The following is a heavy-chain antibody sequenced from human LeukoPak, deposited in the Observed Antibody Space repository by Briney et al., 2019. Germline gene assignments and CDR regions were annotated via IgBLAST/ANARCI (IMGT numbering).Heavy chain of an antibody. CDR2: ISYDGSNK. CDR1: GFTFSSYG. J-gene: IGHJ4*02. CDR3: ARTGAAGDYYFDY. V-gene: IGHV3-30*03. Sequence: PGGSLRLSCVASGFTFSSYGMHWVRQAPGKGLEWVAVISYDGSNKYYADSVKGRFTISRDNSKNTLYLQMNSLRAEDTAVYYCARTGAAGDYYFDYWGQGTLVTVSS. D-gene: IGHD6-13*01.